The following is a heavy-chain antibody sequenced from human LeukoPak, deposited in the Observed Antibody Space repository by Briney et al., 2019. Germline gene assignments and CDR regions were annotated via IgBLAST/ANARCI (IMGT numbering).Heavy chain of an antibody. J-gene: IGHJ4*02. V-gene: IGHV1-46*01. D-gene: IGHD3-3*01. CDR1: GYTFTSNY. CDR2: IYPRDGST. CDR3: ALNSWSGYRYFDH. Sequence: ASVKVSCKASGYTFTSNYIHWVRQAPGQGLEWMGMIYPRDGSTSYAQKFQGRVTVTRDTSTSTVHMELSGLRSEDTAVYYCALNSWSGYRYFDHWGQGTLVTVSS.